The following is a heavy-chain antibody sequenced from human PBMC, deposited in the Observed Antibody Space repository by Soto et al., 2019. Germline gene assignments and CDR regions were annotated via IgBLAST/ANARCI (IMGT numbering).Heavy chain of an antibody. D-gene: IGHD4-17*01. J-gene: IGHJ5*02. CDR2: IYYSGST. V-gene: IGHV4-31*03. Sequence: PSETLSLTCTVSGGSISSGGYYWSWIRQHPGKGLEWIGYIYYSGSTYYNPSLKSRVTISVDTSKNQFSLKLSSVTAADTAVYYCASTATVTSNWFDPWGQGTLVTVSS. CDR3: ASTATVTSNWFDP. CDR1: GGSISSGGYY.